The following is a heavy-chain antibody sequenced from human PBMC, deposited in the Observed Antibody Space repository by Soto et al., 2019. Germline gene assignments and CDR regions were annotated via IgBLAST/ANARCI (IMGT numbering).Heavy chain of an antibody. CDR3: ARADLFLLAYEFGY. CDR1: GFTFNNYA. Sequence: EVQLLESGGGLVQRGGSLRVSCAASGFTFNNYAMTWVRQAPGKGLEWVSFINASGDNTYYADSVKGRFTISRDNSKNPLSLQMSRLRDHDTAAYFCARADLFLLAYEFGYRGQGTLVTVSS. V-gene: IGHV3-23*01. J-gene: IGHJ4*02. D-gene: IGHD2-8*02. CDR2: INASGDNT.